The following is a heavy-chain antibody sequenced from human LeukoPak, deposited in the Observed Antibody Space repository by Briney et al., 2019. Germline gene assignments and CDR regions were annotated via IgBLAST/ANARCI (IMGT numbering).Heavy chain of an antibody. D-gene: IGHD2-2*01. Sequence: EASVKVSCKASGYTFTYYYMHLVRQAPGQGLEWTGWINPNSGGTNYAQKFQGRVTMTRDTSISTAYMELSRLRSDDTAVYYCAREFCSSTSCYSTFDYWGQGTLVTVSS. CDR2: INPNSGGT. CDR1: GYTFTYYY. J-gene: IGHJ4*02. CDR3: AREFCSSTSCYSTFDY. V-gene: IGHV1-2*02.